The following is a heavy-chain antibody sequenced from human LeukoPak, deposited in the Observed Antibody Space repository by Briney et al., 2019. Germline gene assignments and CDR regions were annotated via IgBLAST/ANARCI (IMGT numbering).Heavy chain of an antibody. D-gene: IGHD6-6*01. Sequence: SETLSLTCAVYGGSFSGDYWSWVRQPPGKGLEWIGEINHRGSTNYNPSLKSRVTISVDTSKNQFSLKLSSVTAADTAVYYCARARGIAARRGSSGIAYWGQGTLVTVSS. V-gene: IGHV4-34*01. CDR1: GGSFSGDY. CDR2: INHRGST. J-gene: IGHJ4*02. CDR3: ARARGIAARRGSSGIAY.